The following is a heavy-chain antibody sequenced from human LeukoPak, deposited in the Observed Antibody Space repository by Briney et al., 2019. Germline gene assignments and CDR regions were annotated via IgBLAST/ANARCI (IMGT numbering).Heavy chain of an antibody. CDR2: IYTSGST. V-gene: IGHV4-4*07. J-gene: IGHJ5*02. D-gene: IGHD3-22*01. CDR1: GGSISSYY. CDR3: ARGRYYYDSSGGNWFDP. Sequence: SETLSLTCTVSGGSISSYYWSWIRQPAGKGLEWIGRIYTSGSTNYNPSLKSRVTMSVDTSKIQFSLKLSSVTAADTAVYYCARGRYYYDSSGGNWFDPWGQGTLVTVSS.